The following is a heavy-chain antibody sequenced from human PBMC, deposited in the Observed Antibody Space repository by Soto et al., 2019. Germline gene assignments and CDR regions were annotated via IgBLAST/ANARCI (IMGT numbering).Heavy chain of an antibody. V-gene: IGHV4-34*01. D-gene: IGHD1-7*01. Sequence: LSLTCAVYGGSFSGYYWSWIRQPPGKGLEWIGEINHSGSTNYNPSLKSRVTISVDTSKNQFSLKLSSVTAADTAVYYCARGRNLPKLAPDYWGQGTLVTVSS. CDR3: ARGRNLPKLAPDY. J-gene: IGHJ4*02. CDR1: GGSFSGYY. CDR2: INHSGST.